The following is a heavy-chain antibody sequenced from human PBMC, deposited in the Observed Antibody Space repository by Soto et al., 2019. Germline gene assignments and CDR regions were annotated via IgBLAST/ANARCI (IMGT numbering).Heavy chain of an antibody. Sequence: EVKLVESGGGLVQPGGSLRLSCAASGFTFSRYEMNWVRQAPGKGLEWIAYIHSSATTIYYADSVKGRFTISRDNAKNPLCRQQNSLNAEDAAVYYRAARWGGGGAFDFWGQGTMVTVSS. CDR2: IHSSATTI. CDR1: GFTFSRYE. D-gene: IGHD3-16*01. V-gene: IGHV3-48*03. J-gene: IGHJ3*01. CDR3: AARWGGGGAFDF.